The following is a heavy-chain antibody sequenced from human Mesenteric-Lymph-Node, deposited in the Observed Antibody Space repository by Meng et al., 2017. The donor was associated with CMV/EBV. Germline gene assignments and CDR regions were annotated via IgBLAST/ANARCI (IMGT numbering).Heavy chain of an antibody. Sequence: SGFTFSTYGMTWVRQAPGKGLEWVANINQDGSEKNYVDSLKGRFTISRDNAKNALYLQMYGLKAEDTAVYYCARGPGWGAARPDYFDYWGQGTLVTVSS. CDR3: ARGPGWGAARPDYFDY. J-gene: IGHJ4*02. CDR2: INQDGSEK. D-gene: IGHD6-6*01. V-gene: IGHV3-7*01. CDR1: GFTFSTYG.